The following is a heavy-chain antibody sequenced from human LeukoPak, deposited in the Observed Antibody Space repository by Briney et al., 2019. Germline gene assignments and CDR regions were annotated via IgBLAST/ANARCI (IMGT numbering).Heavy chain of an antibody. CDR1: GYTFTGYY. D-gene: IGHD2-2*01. V-gene: IGHV1-2*02. J-gene: IGHJ6*02. Sequence: ASVKVSCKASGYTFTGYYMHWVRQAPGQGLEWMGWINPNSGGTNYAQKFQGRVTMTRDTSISTAYMELSRLRSDDTAVYYCARRGCSSTSCYEYYYGMDVWGQGTTVTVSS. CDR3: ARRGCSSTSCYEYYYGMDV. CDR2: INPNSGGT.